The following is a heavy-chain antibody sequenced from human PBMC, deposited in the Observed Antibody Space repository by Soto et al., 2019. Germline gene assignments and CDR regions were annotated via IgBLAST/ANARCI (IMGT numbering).Heavy chain of an antibody. V-gene: IGHV4-59*01. CDR2: IYYSGST. D-gene: IGHD5-18*01. Sequence: SETLSLTCTVSGGSISSYYWSWIRQPPGKGLEWIGYIYYSGSTNYNPSLKSRVTISVDTSKNQFSLKLSSVTAADTAVYYCASTYTAMVWGLAFDIWGQGTMVTVSS. CDR3: ASTYTAMVWGLAFDI. J-gene: IGHJ3*02. CDR1: GGSISSYY.